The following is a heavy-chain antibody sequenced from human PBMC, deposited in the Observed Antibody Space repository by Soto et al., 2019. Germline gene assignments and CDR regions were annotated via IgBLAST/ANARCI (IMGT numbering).Heavy chain of an antibody. CDR1: GFTFSSYA. Sequence: QVQLVESGGGVVQPGRSLRRSCAASGFTFSSYAMHWVRQAPGKGLEWVAVISYDGRNKYYADSVKGRFTISRVNSKNTLYLQMNSLRAEDTAVYYCARASSPSSSGWYGYFDYWGQGTLVTVSS. V-gene: IGHV3-30-3*01. CDR3: ARASSPSSSGWYGYFDY. CDR2: ISYDGRNK. D-gene: IGHD6-19*01. J-gene: IGHJ4*02.